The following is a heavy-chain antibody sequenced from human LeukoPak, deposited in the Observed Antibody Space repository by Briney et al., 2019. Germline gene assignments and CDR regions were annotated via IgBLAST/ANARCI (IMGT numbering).Heavy chain of an antibody. CDR3: AKTQGYYDA. Sequence: GRSLRLSCAASGFTFSSYAMHWVRQAPGKGLELVSGIYGSDDKTVYGDAVKGRFTISRDNSKNTLYLQMNSLRADDTAVYYCAKTQGYYDAWGQGALVTVSS. D-gene: IGHD2-15*01. CDR1: GFTFSSYA. CDR2: IYGSDDKT. J-gene: IGHJ5*02. V-gene: IGHV3-23*01.